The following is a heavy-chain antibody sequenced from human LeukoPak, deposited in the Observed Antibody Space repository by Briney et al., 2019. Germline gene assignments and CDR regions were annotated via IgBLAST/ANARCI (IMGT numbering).Heavy chain of an antibody. CDR3: ASLYYGSGSSFDY. CDR1: GYTFTGYY. J-gene: IGHJ4*02. V-gene: IGHV1-2*02. Sequence: ASVKVSCKASGYTFTGYYMHWVRQAPGQGLEWMGWINPNSGGTNYAQKFQGRVTMTRDTPISTAYMELSRLRSDDTAVYHCASLYYGSGSSFDYWGQGTLVTVSS. D-gene: IGHD3-10*01. CDR2: INPNSGGT.